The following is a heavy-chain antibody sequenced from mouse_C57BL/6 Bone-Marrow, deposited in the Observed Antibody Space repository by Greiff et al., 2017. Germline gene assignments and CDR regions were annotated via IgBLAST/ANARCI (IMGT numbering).Heavy chain of an antibody. CDR2: ISDGGSYT. V-gene: IGHV5-4*01. J-gene: IGHJ3*01. CDR3: ARDEGKAY. Sequence: EVQGVESGGGLVKPGGSLKLSCAASGFTFSSYAMSWVRQTPEKRLEWVATISDGGSYTYYPDNVKGRFTISRDNAKNNLYLQMSHLKSEDTAMDYCARDEGKAYWGQGTLVTVSA. CDR1: GFTFSSYA.